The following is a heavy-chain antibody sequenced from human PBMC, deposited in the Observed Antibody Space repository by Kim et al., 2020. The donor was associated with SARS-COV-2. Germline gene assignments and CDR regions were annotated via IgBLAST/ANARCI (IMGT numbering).Heavy chain of an antibody. J-gene: IGHJ6*02. CDR3: ASTHYYDSSGSILYGMDV. D-gene: IGHD3-22*01. V-gene: IGHV4-30-2*04. Sequence: KSRVTISVDTSKNQFSLKLSSVTAADTAVYYCASTHYYDSSGSILYGMDVWGQGTTVTVSS.